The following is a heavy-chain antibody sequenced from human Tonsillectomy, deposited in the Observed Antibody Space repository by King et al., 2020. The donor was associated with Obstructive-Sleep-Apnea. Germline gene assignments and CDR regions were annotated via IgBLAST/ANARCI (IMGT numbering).Heavy chain of an antibody. D-gene: IGHD6-19*01. V-gene: IGHV3-30*04. Sequence: QLVQSGGGVVQPGRSLRLSCAASGFTFSSYAMHWVRQAPGKGLEWVAVISYDGSNKYYADSVKGRFTISRDNSKNTLYLQMNSLRAEDTAVYYCARDRADRSGWDDFDDGGQGT. J-gene: IGHJ4*02. CDR2: ISYDGSNK. CDR1: GFTFSSYA. CDR3: ARDRADRSGWDDFDD.